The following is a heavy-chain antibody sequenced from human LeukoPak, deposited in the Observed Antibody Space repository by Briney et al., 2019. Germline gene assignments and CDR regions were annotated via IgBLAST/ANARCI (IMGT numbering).Heavy chain of an antibody. Sequence: ASVKVSCKASGGTFSSYALIWVRQAPGQGLEWMGGIIPIFRKANNAQKFQGRVSITADESTSTAYMELSSLRSEDTAVYYCARNLCSAGSCYSRRWAFDIWGQGTMVTVSS. D-gene: IGHD2-15*01. V-gene: IGHV1-69*13. J-gene: IGHJ3*02. CDR1: GGTFSSYA. CDR3: ARNLCSAGSCYSRRWAFDI. CDR2: IIPIFRKA.